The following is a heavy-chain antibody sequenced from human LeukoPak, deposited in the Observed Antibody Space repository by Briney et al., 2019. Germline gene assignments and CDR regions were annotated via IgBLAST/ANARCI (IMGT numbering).Heavy chain of an antibody. CDR1: GFTFDDYA. CDR2: ISWNSGSI. V-gene: IGHV3-9*01. J-gene: IGHJ3*02. D-gene: IGHD4-17*01. Sequence: PGRSLRLSCAASGFTFDDYAMPWVRQAPGKGLEWVSGISWNSGSIGYADSVKGRFTISRDNAKNSLYLQMNSLRAEDTALYYCAKDLDYGDFDAFDIWGQGTMVTVSS. CDR3: AKDLDYGDFDAFDI.